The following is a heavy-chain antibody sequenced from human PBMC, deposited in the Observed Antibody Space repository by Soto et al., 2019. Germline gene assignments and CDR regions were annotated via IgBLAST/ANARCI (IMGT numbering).Heavy chain of an antibody. CDR2: IYPGDSHA. CDR3: ARPYSGGPNDPFDV. J-gene: IGHJ3*01. Sequence: PGESLKISCKSSGYSFTNYWIGWVRQMPGTGLEWMGIIYPGDSHAIYSPSSQGQGTMSADKSISTAYLQWSSLKASDTAMYYCARPYSGGPNDPFDVWGQGTMVTVSS. CDR1: GYSFTNYW. D-gene: IGHD1-26*01. V-gene: IGHV5-51*01.